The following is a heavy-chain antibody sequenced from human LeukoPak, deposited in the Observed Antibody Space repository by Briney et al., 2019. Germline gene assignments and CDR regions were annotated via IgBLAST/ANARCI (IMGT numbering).Heavy chain of an antibody. D-gene: IGHD1-26*01. CDR1: GFSVSSIY. V-gene: IGHV3-53*01. CDR3: ARDRAYSGSYYHDY. CDR2: IYSGGST. Sequence: PGGSLRLSCAASGFSVSSIYMSWVRQAPGKGLEWVSIIYSGGSTYYADSVKGRFTISRDNSMNTLYLQMNSLRAEDTAVYYCARDRAYSGSYYHDYWGQGTLVTVSS. J-gene: IGHJ4*02.